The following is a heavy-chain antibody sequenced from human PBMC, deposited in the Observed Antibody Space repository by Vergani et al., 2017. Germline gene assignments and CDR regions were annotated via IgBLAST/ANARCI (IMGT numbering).Heavy chain of an antibody. CDR2: ISSSSSYI. CDR3: ARDSAQDYDFWSGYLVFFDY. V-gene: IGHV3-21*01. Sequence: EVQLVESGGGLVKPGGSLRLSCAASGFTFSSYSMNWVRQAPGKGLEWVSSISSSSSYIYYADSVKGRFTISRDNAKNSLYLQMNSLRAEDTAVYYFARDSAQDYDFWSGYLVFFDYWGQGTLVTVSS. CDR1: GFTFSSYS. D-gene: IGHD3-3*01. J-gene: IGHJ4*02.